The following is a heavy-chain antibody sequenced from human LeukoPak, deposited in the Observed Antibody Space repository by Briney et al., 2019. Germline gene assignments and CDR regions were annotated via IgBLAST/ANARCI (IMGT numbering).Heavy chain of an antibody. CDR2: FYTGDSDT. Sequence: GESLKIYCKGTGYSFTSYWIGWVRQMPVKGLEWMGFFYTGDSDTRYSPSFQGQVIISADKSTSTTYLQWSSLKASDTAMYYCARHPDTVMVEVYFDLWGRGTLVTVSS. CDR1: GYSFTSYW. V-gene: IGHV5-51*01. J-gene: IGHJ2*01. D-gene: IGHD5-18*01. CDR3: ARHPDTVMVEVYFDL.